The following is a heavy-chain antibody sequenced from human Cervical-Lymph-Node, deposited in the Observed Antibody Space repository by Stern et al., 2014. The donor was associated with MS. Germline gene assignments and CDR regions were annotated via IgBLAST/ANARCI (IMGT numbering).Heavy chain of an antibody. Sequence: QVQLVESGAEARAPGASMKVSCKASGYIFTDYYLPWVRQAPGQGLEWLGWINPNSGGTNYAQNFQGRVTMTRDTSISTAYMELRWLGSADTAVYYCARGSGTAYDLRGDYWGQGTLVTVSS. CDR1: GYIFTDYY. D-gene: IGHD3-3*01. V-gene: IGHV1-2*02. CDR3: ARGSGTAYDLRGDY. J-gene: IGHJ4*01. CDR2: INPNSGGT.